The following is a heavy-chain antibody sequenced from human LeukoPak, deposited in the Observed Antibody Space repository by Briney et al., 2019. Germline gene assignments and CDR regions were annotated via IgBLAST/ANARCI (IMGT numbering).Heavy chain of an antibody. V-gene: IGHV1-69*13. J-gene: IGHJ3*02. D-gene: IGHD2-2*01. CDR3: ARDVVVPAAIGAFDI. CDR2: IIPIFGTA. Sequence: GASVKVSCKASGGTFSSYAISWVRQAPGQGLEWMGGIIPIFGTANYAQKFQGRVTITADESTSTAYMELSSLRSEDTAVYYCARDVVVPAAIGAFDIWGQGTMVTVSS. CDR1: GGTFSSYA.